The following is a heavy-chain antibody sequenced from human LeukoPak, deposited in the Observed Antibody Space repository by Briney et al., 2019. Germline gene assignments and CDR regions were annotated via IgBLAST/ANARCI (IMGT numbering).Heavy chain of an antibody. V-gene: IGHV1-8*03. J-gene: IGHJ4*02. CDR3: ARGRSRSDYDFWSGYYGHY. CDR1: GYTFTSYD. CDR2: MNPNSGNT. D-gene: IGHD3-3*01. Sequence: ASVKVSCKASGYTFTSYDINWVRQATGQGLEWMGWMNPNSGNTGYAQKFQGSVTITRNTSISTAYMELSSLRSEDTAVYYCARGRSRSDYDFWSGYYGHYWGQGTLVTVSS.